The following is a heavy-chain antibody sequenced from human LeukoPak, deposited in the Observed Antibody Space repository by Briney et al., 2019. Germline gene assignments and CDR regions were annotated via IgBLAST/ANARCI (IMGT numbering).Heavy chain of an antibody. Sequence: GGSLRLSCATSGFTFNSFGMHWARQAPGKGLEWVAVISYDGSNKYYADSVKGRFTISRDNSKNTLYLQMNSLRAEDTAVYYCARDWTTYYYDSSGYGGFDYWGQGTLVTVSS. J-gene: IGHJ4*02. CDR1: GFTFNSFG. CDR2: ISYDGSNK. V-gene: IGHV3-30*19. D-gene: IGHD3-22*01. CDR3: ARDWTTYYYDSSGYGGFDY.